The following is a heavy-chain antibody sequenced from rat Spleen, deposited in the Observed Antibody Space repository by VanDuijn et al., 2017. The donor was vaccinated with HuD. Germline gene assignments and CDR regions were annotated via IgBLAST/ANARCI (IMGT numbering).Heavy chain of an antibody. V-gene: IGHV4-2*01. J-gene: IGHJ2*01. CDR2: INQDSRTI. CDR3: VREERGVDY. Sequence: EVKLVESGGGLVQPGRSLKLSCAAPGFNFHDYLMGWVRQAPGKGLECIAEINQDSRTIKYTPSLKDKLSISRDNAKNTLYLQMSKLGSEDTGIYYCVREERGVDYWGQGVMVTVSS. CDR1: GFNFHDYL.